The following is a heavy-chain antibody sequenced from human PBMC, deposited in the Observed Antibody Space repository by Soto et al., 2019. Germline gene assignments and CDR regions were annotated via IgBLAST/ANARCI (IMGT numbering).Heavy chain of an antibody. CDR2: ISDDGSNK. J-gene: IGHJ6*02. Sequence: QVQLVESGGGVVQPGRSLRLSCTASRFIFSNYAMHWVRQAPGKGLEWVAIISDDGSNKYYADSVKGRFTISRDNSKSTLYLQMSNLRPEDTAVYYCARGRCSGGSCYLAYYYYGMDVWGQGTTVTVSS. D-gene: IGHD2-15*01. CDR3: ARGRCSGGSCYLAYYYYGMDV. V-gene: IGHV3-30-3*01. CDR1: RFIFSNYA.